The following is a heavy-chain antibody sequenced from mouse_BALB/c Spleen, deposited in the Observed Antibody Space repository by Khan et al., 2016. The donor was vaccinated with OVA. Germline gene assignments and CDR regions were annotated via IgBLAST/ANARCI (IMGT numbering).Heavy chain of an antibody. Sequence: QVQLQQSGAELMKPGASVKISCKATGFTFSNYWIEWVKQRPGHGLEWIGQILPGSGDTNYNEKFEGKATFTADTSSNPAYMQLSTLTSEDSAGYYCALYGSRGDYWGQGTTLTVSS. J-gene: IGHJ2*01. CDR3: ALYGSRGDY. CDR1: GFTFSNYW. D-gene: IGHD1-1*01. CDR2: ILPGSGDT. V-gene: IGHV1-9*01.